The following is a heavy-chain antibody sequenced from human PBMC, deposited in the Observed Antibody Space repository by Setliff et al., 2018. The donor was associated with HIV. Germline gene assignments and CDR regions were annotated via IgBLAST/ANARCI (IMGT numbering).Heavy chain of an antibody. CDR2: IFSSGNT. CDR3: AGFSPQYTNGWYYSDY. D-gene: IGHD6-19*01. V-gene: IGHV3-53*01. CDR1: GFSVTTNY. Sequence: GGSLRLSCAASGFSVTTNYMIWVRQAPGKGLEWVSVIFSSGNTFYADFVKGRFTISRDYSKNTLYLQVSSLRVDDTAVYYCAGFSPQYTNGWYYSDYWGQGTLVTVSS. J-gene: IGHJ4*02.